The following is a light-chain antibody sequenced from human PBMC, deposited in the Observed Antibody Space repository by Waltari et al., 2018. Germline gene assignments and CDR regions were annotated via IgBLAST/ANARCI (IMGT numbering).Light chain of an antibody. CDR1: QTVSSN. CDR2: GAS. V-gene: IGKV3-15*01. CDR3: QQYNSWPPRYT. Sequence: EIVLTQSPATLSVSPGERATLSVRASQTVSSNLARYQHKPGQPPRLLIYGASTRATGIPARFSGSGSGTEFTLTISSLQSEDFAVYYCQQYNSWPPRYTFGQGTNLESK. J-gene: IGKJ2*01.